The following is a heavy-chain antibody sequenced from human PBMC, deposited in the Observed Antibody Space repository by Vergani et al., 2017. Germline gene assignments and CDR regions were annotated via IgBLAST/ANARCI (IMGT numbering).Heavy chain of an antibody. Sequence: QVQLVESGGGVVQPGRSLSLSCAASGFTFSSYGMHWVRQAPGKGLEWVAVISYDGSNKYYADSVKGRFTISRDNSKNTLYLQMNSLRAEDTAVYYCAKDTYSSSSRSLDYWGQGTLVTVSS. J-gene: IGHJ4*02. V-gene: IGHV3-30*18. D-gene: IGHD6-6*01. CDR2: ISYDGSNK. CDR3: AKDTYSSSSRSLDY. CDR1: GFTFSSYG.